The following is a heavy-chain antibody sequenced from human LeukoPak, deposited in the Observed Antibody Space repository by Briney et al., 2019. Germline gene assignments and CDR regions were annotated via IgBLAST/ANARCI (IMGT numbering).Heavy chain of an antibody. CDR3: ARIKYYYDSSGNPTD. Sequence: GGSLGLSCAASGFTFSSYWMSWVRLPPGKGLEWVANIKHDGSERRYADPVKGRFSISRDNAKNSLYLQMNSLRAEDTAVYYCARIKYYYDSSGNPTDWGQGTLVTVSS. CDR1: GFTFSSYW. D-gene: IGHD3-22*01. V-gene: IGHV3-7*01. J-gene: IGHJ4*02. CDR2: IKHDGSER.